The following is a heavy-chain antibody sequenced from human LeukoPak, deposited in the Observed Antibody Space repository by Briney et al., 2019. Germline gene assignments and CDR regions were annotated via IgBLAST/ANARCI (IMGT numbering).Heavy chain of an antibody. CDR1: GFTFSSYA. V-gene: IGHV3-23*01. Sequence: PGGSLRLSCAASGFTFSSYAMSWVRQAPGKGLEWVSAISGSGGSTYYADSVKGRFTISRDNSKNTLYLQMNSLRAEDTAVYYCARDDLRGSHTWFDPWGQGTLVTVSS. D-gene: IGHD3-10*01. J-gene: IGHJ5*02. CDR3: ARDDLRGSHTWFDP. CDR2: ISGSGGST.